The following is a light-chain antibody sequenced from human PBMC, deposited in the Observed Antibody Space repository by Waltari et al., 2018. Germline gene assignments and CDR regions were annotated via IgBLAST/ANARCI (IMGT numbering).Light chain of an antibody. CDR1: RRDIGTYNY. J-gene: IGLJ3*02. V-gene: IGLV2-14*03. Sequence: QSALTQPASVSGSPGQSITIPCTGTRRDIGTYNYVSWYQQHPGKAPKLMIYDVSNRPSGVSNRFSGSKSGNTASLTISGLQAEDEADYYCSSYTSRNTWVFGGGTKLTVL. CDR2: DVS. CDR3: SSYTSRNTWV.